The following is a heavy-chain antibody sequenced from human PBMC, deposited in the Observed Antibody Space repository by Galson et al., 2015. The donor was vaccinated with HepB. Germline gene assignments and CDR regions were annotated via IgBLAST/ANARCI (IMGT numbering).Heavy chain of an antibody. Sequence: SLRLSCAASGFPFSSYAMSWFRQAAGRGLEWVGFIKSRGDGGTTEYGSSVKGRFIISRDDSKSVVYLQMNNLKTDEPGVYYCTRDQYYYKSGSFRWGQGVLVSV. CDR2: IKSRGDGGTT. J-gene: IGHJ4*02. V-gene: IGHV3-49*03. CDR3: TRDQYYYKSGSFR. D-gene: IGHD3-10*01. CDR1: GFPFSSYA.